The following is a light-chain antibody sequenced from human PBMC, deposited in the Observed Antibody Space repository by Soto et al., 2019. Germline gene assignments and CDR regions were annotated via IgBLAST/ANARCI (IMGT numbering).Light chain of an antibody. CDR3: QQRSNSPLT. V-gene: IGKV3-11*01. J-gene: IGKJ1*01. CDR2: DAS. Sequence: EIVLTQSPATLSLSPGERVTLSCRASQSVGSYLAWYQQKLGQAPRLLIYDASNRATGIPARFSGSGSGTDFTLTISSREPEDFAVYYCQQRSNSPLTFGQGTKVEI. CDR1: QSVGSY.